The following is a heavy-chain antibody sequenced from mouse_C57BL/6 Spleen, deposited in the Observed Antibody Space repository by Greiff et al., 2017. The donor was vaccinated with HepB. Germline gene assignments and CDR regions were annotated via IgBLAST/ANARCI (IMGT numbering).Heavy chain of an antibody. CDR1: GFNIKNTY. V-gene: IGHV14-3*01. CDR2: IDPANGNT. Sequence: EVQLQQSVAELVRPGASVKLSCTASGFNIKNTYMHWVKQRPEQGLEWIGRIDPANGNTKYAPKFQGKATITADTSSNTASLQLSSLTSEDSAIYSFALYVSDPAWFAYWGQGTLVTVSA. D-gene: IGHD2-12*01. CDR3: ALYVSDPAWFAY. J-gene: IGHJ3*01.